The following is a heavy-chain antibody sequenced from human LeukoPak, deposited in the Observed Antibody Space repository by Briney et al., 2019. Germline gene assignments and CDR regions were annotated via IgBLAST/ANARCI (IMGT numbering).Heavy chain of an antibody. CDR3: ARGDYGDFRVFYTLFDY. Sequence: KVSCQGSVYTFTNYWIGWVRQMPWKGLEGMGIIYTGESDTRYSTSFQGQVTISADKSISTAYLQWSSLEASDTAMYYCARGDYGDFRVFYTLFDYWGQGNLVTVSS. D-gene: IGHD4-17*01. V-gene: IGHV5-51*01. J-gene: IGHJ4*02. CDR2: IYTGESDT. CDR1: VYTFTNYW.